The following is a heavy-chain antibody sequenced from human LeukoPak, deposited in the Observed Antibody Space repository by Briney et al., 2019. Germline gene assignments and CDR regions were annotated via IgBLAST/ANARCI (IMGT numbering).Heavy chain of an antibody. CDR2: ISSSGSTI. CDR1: GFTFSSYE. Sequence: GGSLRLSCAASGFTFSSYEMNWVRQAPGKGLEWVSYISSSGSTIYYADSVKGRFTISRDNAKNSLYLQMNSLRAEDTAVYYCARERGYSGYDYFIDSPSDYWGQGTLVTVSS. D-gene: IGHD5-12*01. J-gene: IGHJ4*02. CDR3: ARERGYSGYDYFIDSPSDY. V-gene: IGHV3-48*03.